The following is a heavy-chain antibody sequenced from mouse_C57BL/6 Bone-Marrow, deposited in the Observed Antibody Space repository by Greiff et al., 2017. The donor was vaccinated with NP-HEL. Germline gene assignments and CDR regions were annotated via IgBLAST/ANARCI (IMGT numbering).Heavy chain of an antibody. J-gene: IGHJ1*03. D-gene: IGHD1-1*01. V-gene: IGHV1-69*01. CDR3: AREGYYGSSPPYEYFDV. CDR1: GYTFTSYW. CDR2: IDPSDSYP. Sequence: QVQLQQPGAELVMPGASVKLSCKASGYTFTSYWMHWVKQRPGQGLEWIGEIDPSDSYPNYNQKFKGKSTLTVDKSSSTAYMQLSSLTSEDSAVYYCAREGYYGSSPPYEYFDVWGTGTTVTVSS.